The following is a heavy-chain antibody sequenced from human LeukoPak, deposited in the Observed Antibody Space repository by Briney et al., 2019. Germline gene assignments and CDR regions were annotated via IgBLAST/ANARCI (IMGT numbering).Heavy chain of an antibody. Sequence: GGSLRLSCSASGFTFSTYDMSLVRQAPGKGLEWVSTVRVNGRSTFYADSVKGRFTISRDNSKNTLYLQMNSLRAEDTALYYCAKPGEASNYYFDYWGQGALVTVSS. CDR3: AKPGEASNYYFDY. V-gene: IGHV3-23*01. CDR1: GFTFSTYD. D-gene: IGHD2-21*01. J-gene: IGHJ4*02. CDR2: VRVNGRST.